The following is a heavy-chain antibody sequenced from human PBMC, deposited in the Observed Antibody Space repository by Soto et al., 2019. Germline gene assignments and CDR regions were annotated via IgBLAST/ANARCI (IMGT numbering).Heavy chain of an antibody. CDR2: ISGSGGST. V-gene: IGHV3-23*01. CDR3: AKDPFLIAAGNWFDP. Sequence: LRLSCAASGFTFSSYATSWVRQAPGKGLEWVSAISGSGGSTYYADSVKGRFTISRDNSKNTLYLQMNSLRAEDTAVYYCAKDPFLIAAGNWFDPWGQGTLVTVSS. CDR1: GFTFSSYA. D-gene: IGHD6-13*01. J-gene: IGHJ5*02.